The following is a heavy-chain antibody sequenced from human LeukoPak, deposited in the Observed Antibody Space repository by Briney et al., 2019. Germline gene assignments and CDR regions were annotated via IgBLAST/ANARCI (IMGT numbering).Heavy chain of an antibody. CDR3: ARDSSGYSGLDP. V-gene: IGHV4-59*01. D-gene: IGHD5-12*01. CDR2: IYYSGST. J-gene: IGHJ5*02. Sequence: SETLSLTCTVPGGSISSYYWSWIRQPPGKGLEWIGYIYYSGSTNYNPSLKSRVTISVDTSKNQFSLKLSSVTAADTAVYYCARDSSGYSGLDPWGQGTLVTVSS. CDR1: GGSISSYY.